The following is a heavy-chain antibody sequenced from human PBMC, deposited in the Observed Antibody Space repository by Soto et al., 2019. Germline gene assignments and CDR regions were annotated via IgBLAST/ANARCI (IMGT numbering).Heavy chain of an antibody. Sequence: QVHLVQSGAEVKKPGSSVKVSCKASRDTFTGDYMHCVRQAPGQGLEWMGWINPNRGGPNYAQKVQGRFTMTRDTSISTGYMELSRLRSDDTAVYYCARARLPEAFDIWGQGTMVTVSS. D-gene: IGHD2-15*01. J-gene: IGHJ3*02. V-gene: IGHV1-2*02. CDR3: ARARLPEAFDI. CDR1: RDTFTGDY. CDR2: INPNRGGP.